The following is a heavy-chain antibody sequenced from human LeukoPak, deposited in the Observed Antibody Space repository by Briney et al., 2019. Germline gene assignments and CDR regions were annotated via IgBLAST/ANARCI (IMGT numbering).Heavy chain of an antibody. J-gene: IGHJ4*02. Sequence: SETLSLTCTVSGGSVSSSIYYWGWIRQPPGKGLEWIGSIYYSGSTYYNPSLKSRVTISVDTSKNQFSLKLSSVTAADTAVYYCARPLYSSSWYGYWGQGTLVTVSS. D-gene: IGHD6-13*01. CDR1: GGSVSSSIYY. CDR3: ARPLYSSSWYGY. CDR2: IYYSGST. V-gene: IGHV4-39*01.